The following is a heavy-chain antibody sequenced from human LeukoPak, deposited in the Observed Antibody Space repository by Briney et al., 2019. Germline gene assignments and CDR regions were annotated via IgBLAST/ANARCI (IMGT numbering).Heavy chain of an antibody. V-gene: IGHV1-2*02. D-gene: IGHD3-22*01. Sequence: GASVKVSCKASGYTFTGYYMHWVRQAPGQGLEWMGWINPNSGGTNYAQKFQGRVTMTRDTSISTAYMELSRLRSDDTAVYYCAQGYYDSSGYYRHDAFDIWGQGTMVTVSS. CDR2: INPNSGGT. CDR1: GYTFTGYY. CDR3: AQGYYDSSGYYRHDAFDI. J-gene: IGHJ3*02.